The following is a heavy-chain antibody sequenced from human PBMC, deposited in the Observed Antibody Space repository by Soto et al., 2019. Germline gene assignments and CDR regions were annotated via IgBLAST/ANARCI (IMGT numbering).Heavy chain of an antibody. J-gene: IGHJ3*02. Sequence: WASVKVSCKASGYTFTSYAMHWVRQAPGQRLEWMGWINAGNGNTKYSQKFQGRVTITRDTSASTAYMELSSLRSEDTAVYYCARDWVYYGSGSYYPDAFDIWGQGTMVTVSS. V-gene: IGHV1-3*01. CDR2: INAGNGNT. CDR3: ARDWVYYGSGSYYPDAFDI. D-gene: IGHD3-10*01. CDR1: GYTFTSYA.